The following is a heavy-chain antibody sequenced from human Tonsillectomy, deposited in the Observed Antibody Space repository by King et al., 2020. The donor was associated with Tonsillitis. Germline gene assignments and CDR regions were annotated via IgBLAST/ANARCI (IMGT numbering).Heavy chain of an antibody. CDR2: ISYDGSNK. D-gene: IGHD3-16*01. J-gene: IGHJ4*02. Sequence: VQLVESGGGVVQPGRSLRLSCAASGFTFSSYGMHWVRQAPGKGLEWVAFISYDGSNKDHADSVKGRFTSSRDNSKNTLYLQMDSLRVEDTAVYYCAKDPGTVIITDASYWGQGTLVTVSS. V-gene: IGHV3-30*18. CDR3: AKDPGTVIITDASY. CDR1: GFTFSSYG.